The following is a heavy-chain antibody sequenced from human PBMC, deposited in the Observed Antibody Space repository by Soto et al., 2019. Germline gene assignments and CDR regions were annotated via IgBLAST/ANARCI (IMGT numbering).Heavy chain of an antibody. J-gene: IGHJ3*02. CDR3: ARVGPGPTMTVVDASDI. Sequence: QVQLQQWGAGLLKPSETLSLTCAVYGGFVSSGSYYWSWIRQPPGKGLEWLGEMSHSGGTHFNPSHKSRDTISMDTAKNQFALKMGSLTAAVTALYYCARVGPGPTMTVVDASDIWGPARMVTVSS. V-gene: IGHV4-34*01. CDR1: GGFVSSGSYY. D-gene: IGHD2-15*01. CDR2: MSHSGGT.